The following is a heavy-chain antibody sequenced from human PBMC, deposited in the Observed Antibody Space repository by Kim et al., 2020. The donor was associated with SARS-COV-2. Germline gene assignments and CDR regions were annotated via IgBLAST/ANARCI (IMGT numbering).Heavy chain of an antibody. CDR1: GYTFTSYA. CDR2: INTNTGNP. Sequence: ASVKVSCKASGYTFTSYAMNWVRQAPGQGLEWMGRINTNTGNPTYAQGFTGRFVFSLDTSVSTAYLQISSLKAEDTAVYYCARSGVLWFGEPRGGDAFDIWGQGTMVTVSS. D-gene: IGHD3-10*01. CDR3: ARSGVLWFGEPRGGDAFDI. J-gene: IGHJ3*02. V-gene: IGHV7-4-1*02.